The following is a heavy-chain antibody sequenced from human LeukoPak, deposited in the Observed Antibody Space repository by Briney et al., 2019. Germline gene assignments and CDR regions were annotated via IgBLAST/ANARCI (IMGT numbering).Heavy chain of an antibody. Sequence: GGSLRLSCAASGFTFSSYAMHWVRQAPGKGLEWVAVISYDGSNKYYADSVKGRFTISRDNSKNTLYLQMNSLKTEDTAVYYCTTGEYYDSSGLLGYWGQGTLVTVSS. J-gene: IGHJ4*02. V-gene: IGHV3-30-3*01. D-gene: IGHD3-22*01. CDR1: GFTFSSYA. CDR3: TTGEYYDSSGLLGY. CDR2: ISYDGSNK.